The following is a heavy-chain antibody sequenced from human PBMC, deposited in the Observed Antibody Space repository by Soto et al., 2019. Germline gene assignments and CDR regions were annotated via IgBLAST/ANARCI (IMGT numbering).Heavy chain of an antibody. J-gene: IGHJ4*01. V-gene: IGHV4-31*05. CDR2: ISFSGNP. D-gene: IGHD3-10*01. CDR3: GADRGITLYHFDS. Sequence: QVQLQESGPGLVKPSQTLSLTCSVSGDSISRYGFYWSWIRQGPGKGLEWIGYISFSGNPYFNPSLRSRTTNAKEPAKKPFTLRLSPVTAAEPGYYCGADRGITLYHFDSWGRGTLVTVSS. CDR1: GDSISRYGFY.